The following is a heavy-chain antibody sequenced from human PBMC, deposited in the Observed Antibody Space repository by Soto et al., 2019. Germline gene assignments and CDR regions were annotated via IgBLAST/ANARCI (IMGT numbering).Heavy chain of an antibody. CDR1: GFVFTNFW. Sequence: PGESLRLSCEASGFVFTNFWMHWVRHVPGKGLVWVARIDTSGHSTNYAESVKGRFTISRDNAKNTVSLQMNSLRVEDTGVYYCAKDSWYFDLWSQGSQVTSPQ. CDR2: IDTSGHST. V-gene: IGHV3-74*01. D-gene: IGHD6-13*01. J-gene: IGHJ4*02. CDR3: AKDSWYFDL.